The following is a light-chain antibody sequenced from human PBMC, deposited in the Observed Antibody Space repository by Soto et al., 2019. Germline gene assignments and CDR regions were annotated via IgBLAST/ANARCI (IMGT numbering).Light chain of an antibody. CDR1: SSDVGGYNY. CDR2: EVS. V-gene: IGLV2-8*01. Sequence: QSVLTQPPSASGSPGQSVTISCTGTSSDVGGYNYVSWYQQHPGKAPKLMIYEVSKRPSGVPDRFSGSKSGNTASLTVSGPQAEDEADYYCSSYAGSNNFVWVFGGGTKLTVL. CDR3: SSYAGSNNFVWV. J-gene: IGLJ3*02.